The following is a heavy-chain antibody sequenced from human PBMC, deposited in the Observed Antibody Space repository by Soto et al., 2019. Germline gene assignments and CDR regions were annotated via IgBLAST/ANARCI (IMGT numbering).Heavy chain of an antibody. V-gene: IGHV4-34*01. Sequence: SETLSLTSAVYGGSFSCYYWSWIGQPPGKGLEWIGEINHSGSTNYNPSLKSRVTISVDTSKNQFSLKLSSVTAADTAVYYCARQAVAGIYYYYYYGMDVWGQGTTVTVSS. CDR1: GGSFSCYY. D-gene: IGHD6-19*01. CDR2: INHSGST. J-gene: IGHJ6*02. CDR3: ARQAVAGIYYYYYYGMDV.